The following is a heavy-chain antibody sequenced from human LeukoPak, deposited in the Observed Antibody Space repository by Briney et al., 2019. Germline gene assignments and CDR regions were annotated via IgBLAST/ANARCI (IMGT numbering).Heavy chain of an antibody. CDR2: IRYDGSNK. CDR3: AGPSSSGVGS. D-gene: IGHD6-6*01. CDR1: GFTFSSYG. V-gene: IGHV3-30*02. J-gene: IGHJ5*02. Sequence: GGSLRLSCAASGFTFSSYGMHWVRLAPGKGLEWVAFIRYDGSNKYYADSVKGRLTISRDNSKNTLYLQMNSLRIEDTGVYYCAGPSSSGVGSWGQGTLVTVSS.